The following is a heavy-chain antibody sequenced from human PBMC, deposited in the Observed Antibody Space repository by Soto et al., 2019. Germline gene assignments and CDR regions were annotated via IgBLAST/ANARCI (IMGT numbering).Heavy chain of an antibody. J-gene: IGHJ4*02. D-gene: IGHD3-10*01. CDR3: ASSYGSGYRAFDY. CDR2: INPILSMS. Sequence: QVQLVQSGAEVKRPGSSVKVSCKASGDTFTFYSINWVRQAPGLGLEWMGRINPILSMSNYAQRFQGRVTMSADKSTSTAYMEISSLRSEETAIYYCASSYGSGYRAFDYWGQGALVTVSS. CDR1: GDTFTFYS. V-gene: IGHV1-69*02.